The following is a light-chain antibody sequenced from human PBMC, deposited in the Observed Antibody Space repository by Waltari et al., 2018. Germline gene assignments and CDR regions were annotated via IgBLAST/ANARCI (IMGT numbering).Light chain of an antibody. CDR3: VLYIGSGIWV. CDR2: TTD. Sequence: QTAVTQEPSFSVSPGGTVTLTCGLSSGSVSISHYPSWYQQTPGQPPPTLIYTTDTRASGVPDRFIGSILGDKAALTITGAQEEDESVYYCVLYIGSGIWVFGGGTKLTVL. V-gene: IGLV8-61*01. J-gene: IGLJ3*02. CDR1: SGSVSISHY.